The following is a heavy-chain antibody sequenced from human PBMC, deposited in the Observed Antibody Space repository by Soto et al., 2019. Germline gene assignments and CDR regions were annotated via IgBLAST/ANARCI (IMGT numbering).Heavy chain of an antibody. J-gene: IGHJ6*01. Sequence: QVQLQESGPGLVKPSETLSLTCTVSGDSISTYYWSWIRQPPGKGLEWIGYLYDSGSTHYNPSLKSRVTISVDTYKNKFSLKLTSVTAADTAVYYCARENYYGSGTYFRLDVWGQGTRVTVSS. CDR3: ARENYYGSGTYFRLDV. CDR2: LYDSGST. D-gene: IGHD3-10*01. CDR1: GDSISTYY. V-gene: IGHV4-59*01.